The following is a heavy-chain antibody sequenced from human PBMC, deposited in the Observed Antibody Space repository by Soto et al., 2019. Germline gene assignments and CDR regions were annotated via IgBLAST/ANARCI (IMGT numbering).Heavy chain of an antibody. D-gene: IGHD4-17*01. V-gene: IGHV1-3*01. CDR3: ARDFTYGDYALDAFDI. CDR2: INAGNGNT. J-gene: IGHJ3*02. CDR1: GYTFTSYA. Sequence: ASXKVSCKASGYTFTSYAMHWVRQAPGQRLEWMGWINAGNGNTKYSQKFQGRVTITRDTSASTAYMELSSLRSEDTAVYYCARDFTYGDYALDAFDIWGQGTMVTVSS.